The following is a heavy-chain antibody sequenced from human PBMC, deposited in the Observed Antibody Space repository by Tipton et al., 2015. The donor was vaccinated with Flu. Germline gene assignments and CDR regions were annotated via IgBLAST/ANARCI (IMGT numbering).Heavy chain of an antibody. Sequence: SLRLSCAASGFTFSSYAMHWVRQAPGKGLEWVAVISYDGSNKYFADSVQGRFTISRDNSKNTLYLQMNSLRAEDTAVYYCARMGGYGDYTFDYWGQGTLVTVSS. CDR3: ARMGGYGDYTFDY. CDR2: ISYDGSNK. V-gene: IGHV3-30*04. J-gene: IGHJ4*02. CDR1: GFTFSSYA. D-gene: IGHD4-17*01.